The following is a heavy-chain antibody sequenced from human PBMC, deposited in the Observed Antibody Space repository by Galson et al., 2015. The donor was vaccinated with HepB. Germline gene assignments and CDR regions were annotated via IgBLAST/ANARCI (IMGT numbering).Heavy chain of an antibody. Sequence: SVKVSCKASGGTFSSYAISWVRQAPGQGLEWMGGIIPIFGTADYAQKFQGRVTITADESTSTAYMEPSSLRSEDTAVYHCASEGGDYYDSSGYYYSWGQGTLATVSS. D-gene: IGHD3-22*01. CDR1: GGTFSSYA. CDR3: ASEGGDYYDSSGYYYS. J-gene: IGHJ4*02. V-gene: IGHV1-69*13. CDR2: IIPIFGTA.